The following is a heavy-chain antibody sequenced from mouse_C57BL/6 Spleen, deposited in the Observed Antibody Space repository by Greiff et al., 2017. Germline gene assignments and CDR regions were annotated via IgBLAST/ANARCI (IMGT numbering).Heavy chain of an antibody. D-gene: IGHD2-4*01. V-gene: IGHV1-42*01. CDR2: INPSTGGT. CDR3: ARSSYDSLDY. J-gene: IGHJ2*01. Sequence: VQLKESGPELVKPGASVKISCKASGYSFTGYYMNWVKQSPEKSLEWIGEINPSTGGTTYNQKFKAKATLTVDKSSSTAYMQLKSLTSEDSAVYYCARSSYDSLDYWGQGTTLTVSS. CDR1: GYSFTGYY.